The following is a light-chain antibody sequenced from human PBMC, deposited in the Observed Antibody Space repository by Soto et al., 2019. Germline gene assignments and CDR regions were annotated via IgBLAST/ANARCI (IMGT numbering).Light chain of an antibody. CDR1: QNLLHSNGYNY. V-gene: IGKV2-28*01. J-gene: IGKJ4*01. CDR2: LGS. CDR3: AQGLATPFT. Sequence: EIVLTQSPLSLPVTPGEPSSISFRSSQNLLHSNGYNYLNWYLQMPGQSPQLLIYLGSNRASGVPDRFSGSGSGTDFTLTINRVEAEDVGLYFCAQGLATPFTFGGGTKVDI.